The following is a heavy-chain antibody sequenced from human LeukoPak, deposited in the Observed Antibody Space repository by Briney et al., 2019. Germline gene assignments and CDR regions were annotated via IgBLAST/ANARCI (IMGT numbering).Heavy chain of an antibody. CDR2: IKQDGSEK. CDR1: GFTFSSYW. J-gene: IGHJ6*02. D-gene: IGHD3-22*01. CDR3: ARHYYDSSGYYSREDYYYGMDV. V-gene: IGHV3-7*01. Sequence: PGGSLRLSCAASGFTFSSYWMSWVRQAPGKGLEWVANIKQDGSEKYYVDSVKGRFTISRDNAKNSLYLQMNSLRAEDTAVYYCARHYYDSSGYYSREDYYYGMDVWGQGTTVTVSS.